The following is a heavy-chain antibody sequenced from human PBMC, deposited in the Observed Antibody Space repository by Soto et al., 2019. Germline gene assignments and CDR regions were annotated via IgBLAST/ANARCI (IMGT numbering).Heavy chain of an antibody. J-gene: IGHJ6*02. D-gene: IGHD5-12*01. CDR3: ARRGERWLPGSMDV. CDR2: IYYSGST. CDR1: GVSISSSSYY. V-gene: IGHV4-39*01. Sequence: SETLSITCTVSGVSISSSSYYWGWFRQPPGKGLEWIGSIYYSGSTYYNPSLKSRVTISVDTSKNQFSLKLSSVTAADTAVYYCARRGERWLPGSMDVWGQGTTVT.